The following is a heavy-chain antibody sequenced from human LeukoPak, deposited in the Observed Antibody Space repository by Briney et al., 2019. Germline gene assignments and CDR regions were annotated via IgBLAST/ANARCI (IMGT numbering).Heavy chain of an antibody. V-gene: IGHV1-18*01. D-gene: IGHD3-16*01. CDR2: VSTYNGNT. Sequence: ASVKVSCKVSGDPFPSYGFSWVRQAPGQGLEWVGWVSTYNGNTNYGQKSQDRVTMTTDTSTNTAYMELRSLRSDDTAVYFCASGLGAYVDWGQGTLITVSS. CDR1: GDPFPSYG. CDR3: ASGLGAYVD. J-gene: IGHJ4*02.